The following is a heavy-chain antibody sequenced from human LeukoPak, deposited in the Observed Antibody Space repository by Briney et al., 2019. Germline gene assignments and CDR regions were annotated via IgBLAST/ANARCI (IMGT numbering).Heavy chain of an antibody. CDR1: GFTFSIYS. D-gene: IGHD3-22*01. J-gene: IGHJ3*02. Sequence: PGGSLRLSCAASGFTFSIYSMNWVRQAPGKGLERVSSISSSSSYIYYADSVKGRFTISRDNAKNSLYLQMNSLRAEDTAVYYCARDMIVVVMRDAFDIWGQGTMVTVSS. V-gene: IGHV3-21*01. CDR2: ISSSSSYI. CDR3: ARDMIVVVMRDAFDI.